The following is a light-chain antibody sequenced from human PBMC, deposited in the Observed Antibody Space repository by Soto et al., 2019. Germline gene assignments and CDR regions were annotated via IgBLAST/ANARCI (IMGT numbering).Light chain of an antibody. Sequence: QSVLTQPPSASGTPGQRVTISCSGSSSNIGSKPINWYQHLPGTAPKLLIFTNDRRPSGVPDRFSGSKSGTSATLGITGLQTGDEADYYCGTWDKSLSAGVFGGGTKVTVL. V-gene: IGLV1-44*01. CDR3: GTWDKSLSAGV. J-gene: IGLJ3*02. CDR2: TND. CDR1: SSNIGSKP.